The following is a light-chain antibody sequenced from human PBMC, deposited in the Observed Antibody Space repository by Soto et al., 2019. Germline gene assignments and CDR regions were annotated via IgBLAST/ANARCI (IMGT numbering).Light chain of an antibody. CDR3: ETWDSNTRV. V-gene: IGLV4-60*02. Sequence: QSVLTQSSSASASPGSSVKLTCTLSSGHSSYTIAWHQQQPGKAPRLLMKLDGSGSYNKGSGVPDRFSGSSSGADRYLTISNLQFEDEADYYCETWDSNTRVFGGGTKLTVL. CDR1: SGHSSYT. J-gene: IGLJ2*01. CDR2: LDGSGSY.